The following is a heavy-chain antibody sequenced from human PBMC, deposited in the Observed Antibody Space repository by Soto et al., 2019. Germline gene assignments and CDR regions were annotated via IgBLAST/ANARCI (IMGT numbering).Heavy chain of an antibody. Sequence: QVPLVQSGAEVKQPGSSVKVSCKASGGTFSSYAISWVRQAPGQGLEWMGGIIPIFGTANYAQKFQGRVTITADESTSTAYMELSSLRSEDTAVYYYARVRLQLEWLFGWFDPWGQGTLVTVSS. V-gene: IGHV1-69*01. CDR3: ARVRLQLEWLFGWFDP. J-gene: IGHJ5*02. CDR1: GGTFSSYA. D-gene: IGHD3-3*01. CDR2: IIPIFGTA.